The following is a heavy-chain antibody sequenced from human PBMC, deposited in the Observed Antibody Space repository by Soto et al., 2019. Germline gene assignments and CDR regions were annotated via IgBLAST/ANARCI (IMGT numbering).Heavy chain of an antibody. CDR2: IYYSGST. V-gene: IGHV4-59*01. Sequence: PSETLSLTCTVSGGSISSYYWSWIRQPPGKGLEWIGYIYYSGSTNYNPSLKSRVTISVDTSKNQFSLKLSSVTAADTAVYYCARGRITIFGVVRPYYFDYWGQGTLVTSPQ. CDR1: GGSISSYY. CDR3: ARGRITIFGVVRPYYFDY. D-gene: IGHD3-3*01. J-gene: IGHJ4*02.